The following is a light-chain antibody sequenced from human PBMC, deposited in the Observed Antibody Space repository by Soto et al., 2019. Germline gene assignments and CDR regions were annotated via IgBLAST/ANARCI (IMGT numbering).Light chain of an antibody. V-gene: IGKV1-5*01. CDR1: QTISSW. CDR2: DVS. CDR3: QQYNTFST. Sequence: DIQMTQSPATLSAYVGDRDTITCRASQTISSWLAWYQQKPGKAPKLLIYDVSSLESGVPSRFSGSGSGTDFTLTISSLQPDDFATYYCQQYNTFSTFGQGTKVDIK. J-gene: IGKJ1*01.